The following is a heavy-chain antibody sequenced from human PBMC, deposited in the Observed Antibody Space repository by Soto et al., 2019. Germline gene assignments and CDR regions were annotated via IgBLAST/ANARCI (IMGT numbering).Heavy chain of an antibody. J-gene: IGHJ4*03. CDR2: IKQDGGEN. CDR3: ARYCRGGSCYDY. D-gene: IGHD2-15*01. CDR1: GFTFSSYW. V-gene: IGHV3-7*01. Sequence: EVQLVESGGGLVQPGGSLRLSCAASGFTFSSYWMSWVRQAPGKGLEWVANIKQDGGENYYVASVKGRFTISRDNAKNSLYLQMNSLRAEDTAVYYCARYCRGGSCYDYSGQGSLVTVSS.